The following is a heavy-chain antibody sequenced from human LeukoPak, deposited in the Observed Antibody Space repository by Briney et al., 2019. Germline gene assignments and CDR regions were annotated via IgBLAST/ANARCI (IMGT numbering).Heavy chain of an antibody. J-gene: IGHJ6*03. CDR1: GYTFTSYD. D-gene: IGHD3-10*01. Sequence: ASVKVSCKASGYTFTSYDINWVRQATGQGLEWMGWINPNSGGTNYAQKFQDRVTMTRDTSISTAYMELSRLRSDDTAVYYCARDRITMVRGPPGYMDVWGKGTTVTISS. V-gene: IGHV1-2*02. CDR2: INPNSGGT. CDR3: ARDRITMVRGPPGYMDV.